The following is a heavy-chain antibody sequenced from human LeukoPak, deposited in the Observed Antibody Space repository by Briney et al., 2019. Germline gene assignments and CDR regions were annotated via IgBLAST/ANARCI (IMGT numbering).Heavy chain of an antibody. V-gene: IGHV3-30*04. J-gene: IGHJ5*02. CDR3: ARGNCSSASCYRFDP. D-gene: IGHD2-2*01. CDR2: ISYDGSNK. Sequence: GGSLRLSCAASGFTFSSHAMHWVRQAPGKGLKWVAVISYDGSNKYYADSVKGRFTISRDNFKNTLYLQMNSLRAVDTAVYYCARGNCSSASCYRFDPWGQGTLVTVSS. CDR1: GFTFSSHA.